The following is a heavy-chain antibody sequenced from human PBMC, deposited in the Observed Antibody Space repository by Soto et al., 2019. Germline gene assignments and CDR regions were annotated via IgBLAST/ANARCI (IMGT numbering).Heavy chain of an antibody. CDR1: GGTFSTNS. CDR2: IIPIFDTV. CDR3: AGERGKGAKYYFDS. J-gene: IGHJ4*02. D-gene: IGHD3-16*01. V-gene: IGHV1-69*01. Sequence: QVQLVQSGAEVKKPGSSVKVSCKASGGTFSTNSINWVRQAPGQGLEWMGGIIPIFDTVNYAQKFQGRVTITADESTSKAYIEFSSLISEDTGVYYCAGERGKGAKYYFDSWGQGTLVTVSS.